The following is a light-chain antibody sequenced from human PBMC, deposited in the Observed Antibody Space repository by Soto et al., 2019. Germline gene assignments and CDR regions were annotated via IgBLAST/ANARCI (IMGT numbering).Light chain of an antibody. V-gene: IGLV2-14*01. CDR2: VVS. J-gene: IGLJ3*02. Sequence: QSALTQPASVSGSPGQSIAISCTGTSSDVGGYNYVSWHQQHPGKAPKVLISVVSNRPSGVSNRFSGSKSGNTASLTISGLQAEDEADYYCSSYTSSSTPRVFGGGTKVTVL. CDR1: SSDVGGYNY. CDR3: SSYTSSSTPRV.